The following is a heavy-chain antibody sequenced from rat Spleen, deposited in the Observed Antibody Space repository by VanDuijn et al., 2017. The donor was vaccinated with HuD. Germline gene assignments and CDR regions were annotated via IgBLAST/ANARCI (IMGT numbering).Heavy chain of an antibody. Sequence: EVQLQESGPGLVKPSQSLSLTCSVTGYSITSNYWGWFRKFPGNKMEWIGHISYSGNTSYNPSLKSRISITRDTSKNRFFLQLKSVTTEDTATYYCARYFPGLMVIADWGQGVMVTVSS. D-gene: IGHD1-12*03. CDR2: ISYSGNT. V-gene: IGHV3-1*01. CDR1: GYSITSNY. CDR3: ARYFPGLMVIAD. J-gene: IGHJ2*01.